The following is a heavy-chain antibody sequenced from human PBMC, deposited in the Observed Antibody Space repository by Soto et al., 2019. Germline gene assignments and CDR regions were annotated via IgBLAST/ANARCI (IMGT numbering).Heavy chain of an antibody. CDR2: MNPNSGNT. J-gene: IGHJ5*02. CDR1: GYTFTSHD. CDR3: ARLSYYDSSGYP. D-gene: IGHD3-22*01. Sequence: QVQLVQSGAEVKKPGASVKVSCKASGYTFTSHDISWVRQATGQGLEWMGWMNPNSGNTGYAQKFQGRVTMTRTTSISTAYMELSSLRSEDTAVYYCARLSYYDSSGYPCGQGTLVTVSS. V-gene: IGHV1-8*01.